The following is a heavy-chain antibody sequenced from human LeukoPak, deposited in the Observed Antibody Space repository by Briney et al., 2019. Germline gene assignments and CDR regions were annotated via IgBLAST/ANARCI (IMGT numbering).Heavy chain of an antibody. V-gene: IGHV1-2*02. Sequence: ASVKVSCKASGYTFTGYYMHWVRQAPGQGLEWMGWINPNSGGTNYAQKFQGRVTMTRDTSISTAYTELSRLRSDDTAVYYCARVRRYSSSSNHFDYWGQGTLVTVSS. CDR3: ARVRRYSSSSNHFDY. CDR1: GYTFTGYY. J-gene: IGHJ4*02. D-gene: IGHD6-13*01. CDR2: INPNSGGT.